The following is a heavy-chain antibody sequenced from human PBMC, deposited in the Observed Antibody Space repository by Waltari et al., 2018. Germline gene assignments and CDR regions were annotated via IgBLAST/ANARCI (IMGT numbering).Heavy chain of an antibody. J-gene: IGHJ6*02. CDR1: GFTFSRFS. CDR3: ARDLYHAMDV. Sequence: VQLVESGGGVVQPGGSLSLSCSASGFTFSRFSMYWVRQIPGKGLEYVSAIHGDESYRDYVDSVKGRFTISRDNAKNMLYLQMNSLRAEDTAVYYCARDLYHAMDVWGQGTTVIVSS. V-gene: IGHV3-64*04. CDR2: IHGDESYR.